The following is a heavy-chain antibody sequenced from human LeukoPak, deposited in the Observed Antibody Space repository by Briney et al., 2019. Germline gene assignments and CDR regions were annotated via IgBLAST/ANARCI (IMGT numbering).Heavy chain of an antibody. D-gene: IGHD3-3*01. CDR3: ARGNNFHYFDY. CDR2: IYYSGST. CDR1: GGSISSYY. Sequence: SETLSLTCTVSGGSISSYYWSWIRQPPGKGLEWIGYIYYSGSTNYNPSLKSRVTISVDTSKNQFSLKLSSVTAADTAVYYCARGNNFHYFDYWGQGTLVTVSS. J-gene: IGHJ4*02. V-gene: IGHV4-59*01.